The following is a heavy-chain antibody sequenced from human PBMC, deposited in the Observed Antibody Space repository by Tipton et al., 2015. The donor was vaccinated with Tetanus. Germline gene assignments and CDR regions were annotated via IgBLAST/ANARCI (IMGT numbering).Heavy chain of an antibody. CDR2: IKQDGSAL. Sequence: SLRLSCVASGFTFSNYCMTWVRQAPGKGLEWVANIKQDGSALYYADSVKGRFTFSRDNAENSLYLQVNSLRVEDTAVYYCARAISSRWGKHDAFDIWGQGTTVAVSS. D-gene: IGHD3-16*01. J-gene: IGHJ3*02. CDR3: ARAISSRWGKHDAFDI. CDR1: GFTFSNYC. V-gene: IGHV3-7*01.